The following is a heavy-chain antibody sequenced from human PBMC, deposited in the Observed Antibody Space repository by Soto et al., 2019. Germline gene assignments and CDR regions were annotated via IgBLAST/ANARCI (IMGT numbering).Heavy chain of an antibody. Sequence: QVQLVQSGAEVKKPGPSVKVSCKASGGTFSSYAISWVRQSPGQGLEWMGGIIPIFGTANYAQKFQGRVTITADESTSTANMELGSLRSEDTAVYYCARGSYYDSSGYYSYFDLWGRGTLV. CDR3: ARGSYYDSSGYYSYFDL. CDR1: GGTFSSYA. V-gene: IGHV1-69*12. D-gene: IGHD3-22*01. J-gene: IGHJ2*01. CDR2: IIPIFGTA.